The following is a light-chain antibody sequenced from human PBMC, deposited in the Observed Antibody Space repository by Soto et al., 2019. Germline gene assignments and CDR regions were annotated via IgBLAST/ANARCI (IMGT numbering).Light chain of an antibody. J-gene: IGKJ1*01. V-gene: IGKV1-5*03. CDR3: QQYNSYSPWT. CDR1: QSISSW. Sequence: IQMTQSPSTLSSSVGDRVTITCRSSQSISSWLAWYQQEPGKAPKLLIYKASTLKSGVPSRFSGSGSGTEFTLTISSLQPDDFATYYCQQYNSYSPWTFGQGTKVDI. CDR2: KAS.